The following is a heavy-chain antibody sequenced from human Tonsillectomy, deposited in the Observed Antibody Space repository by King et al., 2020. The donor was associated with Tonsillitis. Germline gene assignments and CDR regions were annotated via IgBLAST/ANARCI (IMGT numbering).Heavy chain of an antibody. V-gene: IGHV3-23*04. Sequence: VQLGESGGGLVQPGGALRLSCAGSGFTFNRHAMSWGRPAPGKGLEGVSAISGSGGWSYYADSVKGRFTISRDNSKNTLSLQMNGLRAEDTAVYYCAKDPGYSSPNDAFDIWGQGTMVTVSS. CDR2: ISGSGGWS. J-gene: IGHJ3*02. CDR3: AKDPGYSSPNDAFDI. CDR1: GFTFNRHA. D-gene: IGHD6-19*01.